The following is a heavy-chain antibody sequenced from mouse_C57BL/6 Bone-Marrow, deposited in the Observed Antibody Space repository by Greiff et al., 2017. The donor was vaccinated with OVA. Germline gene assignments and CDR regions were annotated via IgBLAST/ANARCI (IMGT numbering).Heavy chain of an antibody. V-gene: IGHV1-50*01. CDR2: IDPSDSYT. CDR1: GYTFTSYW. Sequence: QVQLQQPGAELVKPGASVKLSCKASGYTFTSYWMQWVKQRPGQGLEWIGEIDPSDSYTNYNQKFKGKATLTVDTSSSTADMQLNSLTSEDSAVYYCASAVFAYGGQGTLVTVSA. CDR3: ASAVFAY. J-gene: IGHJ3*01.